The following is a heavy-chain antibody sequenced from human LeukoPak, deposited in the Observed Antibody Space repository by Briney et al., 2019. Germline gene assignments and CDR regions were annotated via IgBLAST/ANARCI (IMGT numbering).Heavy chain of an antibody. CDR2: ISGSGGST. J-gene: IGHJ3*02. CDR3: AKDHYGGLIVGAFDI. Sequence: PGGSLRLSCAASGFTFSSYGMSWVRQAPGKGLEWVSAISGSGGSTYYADSVKGRFTISRDNSKNTLYLQMNSLRAEDTAVYYCAKDHYGGLIVGAFDIWGQGTMVTVSS. V-gene: IGHV3-23*01. CDR1: GFTFSSYG. D-gene: IGHD4-23*01.